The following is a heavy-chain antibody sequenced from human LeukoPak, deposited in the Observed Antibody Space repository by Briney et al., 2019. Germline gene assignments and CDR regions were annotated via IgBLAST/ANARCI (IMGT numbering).Heavy chain of an antibody. Sequence: GGSLRLSCAASGFTFSSYGMHWVRQAPGKGLEWVAVISYDGSNKYYADSVKGRFTISRDNSKNTLYLQMNSLRAEDTAVYYCARPRSNSLRGVYYGMDVWGQGTTVTVSS. J-gene: IGHJ6*02. CDR1: GFTFSSYG. V-gene: IGHV3-30*03. CDR2: ISYDGSNK. CDR3: ARPRSNSLRGVYYGMDV. D-gene: IGHD3-10*01.